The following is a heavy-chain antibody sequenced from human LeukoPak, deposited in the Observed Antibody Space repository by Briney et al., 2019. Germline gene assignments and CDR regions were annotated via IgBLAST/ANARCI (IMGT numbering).Heavy chain of an antibody. CDR3: ARGEYHLPFDI. Sequence: PGGSLRLSCAVSGLTFSTDTMHWVRQAPGKGLEWVAVMSSDGRIKYYADSVQGRFTISRDNAENSLYLQMNSLRAEDTAVYYCARGEYHLPFDIWGQGTMVTVSS. D-gene: IGHD2-2*01. CDR1: GLTFSTDT. V-gene: IGHV3-30*04. J-gene: IGHJ3*02. CDR2: MSSDGRIK.